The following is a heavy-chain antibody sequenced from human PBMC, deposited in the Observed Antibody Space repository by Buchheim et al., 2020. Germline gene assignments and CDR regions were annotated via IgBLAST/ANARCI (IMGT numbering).Heavy chain of an antibody. CDR2: ISYDGSNK. CDR1: GFTFSSYG. D-gene: IGHD5-12*01. V-gene: IGHV3-30*18. J-gene: IGHJ4*02. CDR3: AKDTLVATSGYFFDY. Sequence: QVQLVESGGGVVQPGRSLRLSCAASGFTFSSYGMHWVRQAPGKGLEWVAVISYDGSNKYYADSVKGRFTISRDNSKNTLYLQMNSLRAEDTAVYYCAKDTLVATSGYFFDYWGQGTL.